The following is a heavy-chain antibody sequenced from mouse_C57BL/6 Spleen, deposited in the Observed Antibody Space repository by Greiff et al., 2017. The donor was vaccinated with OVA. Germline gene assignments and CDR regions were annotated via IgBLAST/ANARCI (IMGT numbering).Heavy chain of an antibody. CDR3: ARGYGSSYAMDY. Sequence: QVHVKQPGAELVMPGASVKLSCKASGYTFTSYWMHWVKQRPGQGLEWIGEIDPSDSYTNYNQKFKGKSTLTVDKSSSTAYMQLSSLTSEDSAVYYCARGYGSSYAMDYWGQGTAVTVSS. CDR2: IDPSDSYT. CDR1: GYTFTSYW. V-gene: IGHV1-69*01. J-gene: IGHJ4*01. D-gene: IGHD1-1*01.